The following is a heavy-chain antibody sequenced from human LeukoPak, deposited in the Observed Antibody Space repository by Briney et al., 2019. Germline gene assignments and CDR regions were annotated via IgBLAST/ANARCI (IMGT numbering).Heavy chain of an antibody. D-gene: IGHD2-2*02. Sequence: PGESLKISCEASGFNFNNYWVGWVRQMPGKGLERMGIIYPGDYDTRYSPSFQGHVTISVDKSISTAYLQWRSLRASDTAMYFCAGHSFDTVDAFDVWGQGTIVTVSA. V-gene: IGHV5-51*01. CDR3: AGHSFDTVDAFDV. J-gene: IGHJ3*01. CDR2: IYPGDYDT. CDR1: GFNFNNYW.